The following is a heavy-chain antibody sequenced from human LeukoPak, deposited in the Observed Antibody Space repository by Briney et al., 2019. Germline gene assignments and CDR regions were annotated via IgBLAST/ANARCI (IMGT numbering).Heavy chain of an antibody. CDR2: ISGDVRST. D-gene: IGHD4-11*01. CDR1: GFTFSSYA. J-gene: IGHJ4*02. V-gene: IGHV3-23*01. CDR3: VKRVDYSEKYYFDS. Sequence: PGGSLRLSCAAPGFTFSSYAMSWVRQAPGKGLEWVSAISGDVRSTFYADSVRGRFTISRGNSKNTLSLQMNSLRADDTAVYYCVKRVDYSEKYYFDSWGRGTLVTVSS.